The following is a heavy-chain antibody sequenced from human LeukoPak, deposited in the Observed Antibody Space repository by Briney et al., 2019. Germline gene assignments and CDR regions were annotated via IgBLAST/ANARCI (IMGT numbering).Heavy chain of an antibody. CDR2: IKQDGSEK. D-gene: IGHD3-22*01. V-gene: IGHV3-7*04. CDR1: GFTFSSYG. J-gene: IGHJ4*02. Sequence: GRSLRLSCAASGFTFSSYGMHWVRQAPGKGVEWVANIKQDGSEKYYVDSVKGRFTTSRDNAKNSLSLQMNSLRAEDTAVYYCARNGDYDGRGFYYFFDYWGRGTLVTVSS. CDR3: ARNGDYDGRGFYYFFDY.